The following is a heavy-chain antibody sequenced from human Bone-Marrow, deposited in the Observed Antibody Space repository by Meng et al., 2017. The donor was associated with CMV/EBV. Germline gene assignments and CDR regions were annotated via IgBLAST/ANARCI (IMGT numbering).Heavy chain of an antibody. CDR2: TVYGGST. Sequence: SETLSLTCIVSGGSVSSDSYHWNWIRQSPGKGLEWIGQTVYGGSTNYNPSLKSRLPISIDTSKNQFSLNLNSATAADTALYYCAGLIVGNGGRGHWGQGTLVTVSS. CDR3: AGLIVGNGGRGH. D-gene: IGHD2/OR15-2a*01. J-gene: IGHJ4*02. CDR1: GGSVSSDSYH. V-gene: IGHV4-61*01.